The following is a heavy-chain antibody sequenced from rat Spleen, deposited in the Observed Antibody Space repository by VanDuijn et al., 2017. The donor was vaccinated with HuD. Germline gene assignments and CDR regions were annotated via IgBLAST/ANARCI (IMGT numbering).Heavy chain of an antibody. J-gene: IGHJ1*01. Sequence: EVQLVESDGGLVQPGRSLKLSCAASGFTFSDYYMAWVRQAPTKGLEWVATISFDGSSTYYRDSVKGRFTISRDNAASTLYLQMDSLRSEDTATYYCTTLSLFWGPGTMVTVSS. V-gene: IGHV5-29*01. CDR3: TTLSLF. CDR2: ISFDGSST. CDR1: GFTFSDYY.